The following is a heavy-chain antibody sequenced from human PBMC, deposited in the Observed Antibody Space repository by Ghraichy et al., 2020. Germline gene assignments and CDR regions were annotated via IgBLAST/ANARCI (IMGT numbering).Heavy chain of an antibody. CDR3: ARMRGSLVRGVIISQGYHYGMDV. Sequence: SGPTLVKPTQTLTLTCTFSGFSLNSGGMCVSWIRQPPGKALEWLALIDWDDEKYYSTSLKTRLSISKDTSINQVVLTMTNVDPVDTATYYCARMRGSLVRGVIISQGYHYGMDVWGQGTTVTVSS. CDR2: IDWDDEK. V-gene: IGHV2-70*01. D-gene: IGHD3-10*01. CDR1: GFSLNSGGMC. J-gene: IGHJ6*02.